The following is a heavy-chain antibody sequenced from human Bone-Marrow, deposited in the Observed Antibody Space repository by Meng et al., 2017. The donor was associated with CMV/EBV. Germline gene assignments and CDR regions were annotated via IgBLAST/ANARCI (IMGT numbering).Heavy chain of an antibody. CDR2: IGFIGDT. V-gene: IGHV3-13*01. CDR1: EFTLSNYD. D-gene: IGHD3-16*01. CDR3: VVRRSWGEY. Sequence: SLRLSCTASEFTLSNYDTHWVRQPTGKGLEWVSGIGFIGDTHYSDSVKGRFTMSRENAKNSFYLQMNSLRTGDTAVYYCVVRRSWGEYWGQGTLVTVSS. J-gene: IGHJ4*02.